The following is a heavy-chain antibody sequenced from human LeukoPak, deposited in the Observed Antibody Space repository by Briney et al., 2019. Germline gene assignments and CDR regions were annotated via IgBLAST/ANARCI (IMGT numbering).Heavy chain of an antibody. CDR3: ARVTGDCSSTSCYVGQYYYYYMDV. CDR1: GGSISYYY. Sequence: SETLSLTCTVSGGSISYYYWSWIRQPPGKGLEWIGEIYHSGSTNYNPSLKSRVTISVDKSKNQFSLKLSSVTAADTAVYYCARVTGDCSSTSCYVGQYYYYYMDVWGKGTTVTISS. V-gene: IGHV4-34*01. D-gene: IGHD2-2*01. CDR2: IYHSGST. J-gene: IGHJ6*03.